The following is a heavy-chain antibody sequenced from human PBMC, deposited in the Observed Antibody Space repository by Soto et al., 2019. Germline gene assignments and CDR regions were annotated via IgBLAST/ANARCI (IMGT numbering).Heavy chain of an antibody. CDR1: GFTFSSYS. CDR3: AIDEREGGPSSATDV. J-gene: IGHJ6*02. V-gene: IGHV3-21*01. D-gene: IGHD2-15*01. Sequence: PGRSLRLSCAASGFTFSSYSMNCVRQAPGKGLEWVSSISSSSSYIYYADSVKGRFTISRDNAKNSLYLQMNSLRAEDTAVYYCAIDEREGGPSSATDVWCQATTV. CDR2: ISSSSSYI.